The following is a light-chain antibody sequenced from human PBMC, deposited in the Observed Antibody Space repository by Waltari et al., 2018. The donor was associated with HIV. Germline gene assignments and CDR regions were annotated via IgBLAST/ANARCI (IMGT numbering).Light chain of an antibody. CDR2: DVS. CDR1: STPIGGYNP. Sequence: QSALTQPRSVSGSPGQSVTMSCTGTSTPIGGYNPVSCYQQHPGKGPKLMIYDVSKRPSGVPDRFSGSKSGTSASLAISGLRSEDEAEYYCAAWDDSLSATVFGGGTKLTVL. V-gene: IGLV2-11*01. CDR3: AAWDDSLSATV. J-gene: IGLJ2*01.